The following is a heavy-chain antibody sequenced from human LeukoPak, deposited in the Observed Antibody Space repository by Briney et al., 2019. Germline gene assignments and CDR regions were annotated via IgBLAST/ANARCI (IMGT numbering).Heavy chain of an antibody. CDR1: GYTFTNYG. CDR3: ARSRGNPGYFEY. V-gene: IGHV1-18*01. D-gene: IGHD1-14*01. Sequence: GASVTVSCKASGYTFTNYGISWVRQAPGQGLEWMGWISAYNGNTNYAQKLQGRVTMTTDTSTSTAYMEVRSLRSDDTAVYYCARSRGNPGYFEYWGQGTQVTVSS. CDR2: ISAYNGNT. J-gene: IGHJ4*02.